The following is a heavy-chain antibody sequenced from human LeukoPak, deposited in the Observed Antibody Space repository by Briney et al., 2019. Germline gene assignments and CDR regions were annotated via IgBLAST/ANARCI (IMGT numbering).Heavy chain of an antibody. V-gene: IGHV3-48*03. D-gene: IGHD6-13*01. CDR3: ASEIAAAGTVVDY. CDR2: ISSSGSTI. CDR1: GFTFSSYE. J-gene: IGHJ4*02. Sequence: SGGSLRLSCAASGFTFSSYEMNWVRQAPGKGLEWVSYISSSGSTIYYADSVKGRFTISRDNAKNSLYLQMNGLRAEATAVYYCASEIAAAGTVVDYWGQGTLVTVSS.